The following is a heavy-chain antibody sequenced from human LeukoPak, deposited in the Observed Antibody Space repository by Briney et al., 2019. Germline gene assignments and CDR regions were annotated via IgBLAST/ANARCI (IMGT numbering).Heavy chain of an antibody. CDR3: VKDRRIVWFGELSGFDY. CDR1: GFTFSNYG. CDR2: INSNGGST. V-gene: IGHV3-64D*06. Sequence: GGSLRLSYPGSGFTFSNYGMHWVRQAPGKGLEYVTGINSNGGSTYYADSVKGRFTISRDNSKNTLYLQMSSLRTEDTAVYYCVKDRRIVWFGELSGFDYWGQGTLVTVSS. J-gene: IGHJ4*02. D-gene: IGHD3-10*01.